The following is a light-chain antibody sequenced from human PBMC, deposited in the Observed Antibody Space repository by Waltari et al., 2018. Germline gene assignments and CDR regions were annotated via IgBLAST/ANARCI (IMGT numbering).Light chain of an antibody. V-gene: IGLV2-11*01. J-gene: IGLJ2*01. CDR1: YTY. Sequence: YTYVSWYQQHPGKAPKLMIYDVNERPSGVPDRFSGSKSGTTASLTISGLQAEDEADYYCCSYAGSYLRVFGGGTKLTVL. CDR2: DVN. CDR3: CSYAGSYLRV.